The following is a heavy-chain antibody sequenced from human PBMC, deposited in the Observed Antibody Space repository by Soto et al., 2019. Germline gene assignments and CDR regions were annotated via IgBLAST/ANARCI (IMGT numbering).Heavy chain of an antibody. Sequence: QVQLQESGPGLVKPSQTLSLTCTVSGGSISSGDYFWSWIRQSPGKGLEWIGYISSIGSTYYNPSLKSRVSVSRATSKNQFSLTLSSVTTTDTAVYYCARGLVIRPYYYHGMDVWGQGTTVTVSS. J-gene: IGHJ6*02. CDR2: ISSIGST. D-gene: IGHD3-9*01. CDR1: GGSISSGDYF. CDR3: ARGLVIRPYYYHGMDV. V-gene: IGHV4-30-4*01.